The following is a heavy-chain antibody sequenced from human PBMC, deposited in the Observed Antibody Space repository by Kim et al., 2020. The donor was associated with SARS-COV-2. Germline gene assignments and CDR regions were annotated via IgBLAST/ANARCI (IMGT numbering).Heavy chain of an antibody. CDR3: ARDKAPPEALWFGEFYYYYYGMDV. CDR1: GFTFSSYS. J-gene: IGHJ6*02. Sequence: GGSLRLSCAASGFTFSSYSMNWVRQAPGKGLEWVSSISSSSSYIYYADSVKGRFTISRDNAKNSLYLQMNSLRAEDTAVYYCARDKAPPEALWFGEFYYYYYGMDVWGQGTTVTVSS. CDR2: ISSSSSYI. V-gene: IGHV3-21*01. D-gene: IGHD3-10*01.